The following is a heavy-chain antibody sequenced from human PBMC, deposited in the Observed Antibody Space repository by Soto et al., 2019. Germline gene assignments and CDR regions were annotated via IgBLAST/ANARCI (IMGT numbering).Heavy chain of an antibody. Sequence: ASVKVCCKASGYTFTSYAMHWVRQAPGQRLEWMGWINAGNGNTKYSQKFQGRVTITRDTSASTAYMELSSLRSEDTAVYYCARPHDYGDYEDAFDIWVQGTMVTVS. CDR3: ARPHDYGDYEDAFDI. CDR2: INAGNGNT. V-gene: IGHV1-3*01. CDR1: GYTFTSYA. J-gene: IGHJ3*02. D-gene: IGHD4-17*01.